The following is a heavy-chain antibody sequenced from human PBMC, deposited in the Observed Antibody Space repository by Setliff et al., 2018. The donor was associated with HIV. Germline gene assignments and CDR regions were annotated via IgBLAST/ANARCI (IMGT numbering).Heavy chain of an antibody. Sequence: PSETLSLTCTVSGGSIRTEDVYWSRIRQAPGKGLEWIGHIYYSGTIYYNPSLKSRLIISVDMSKNQFSLNLNSVTAADTAVYFCARVAYDFSTIYYYENWFDPWGQGIQVTVSS. D-gene: IGHD3-22*01. V-gene: IGHV4-30-4*01. CDR2: IYYSGTI. J-gene: IGHJ5*02. CDR3: ARVAYDFSTIYYYENWFDP. CDR1: GGSIRTEDVY.